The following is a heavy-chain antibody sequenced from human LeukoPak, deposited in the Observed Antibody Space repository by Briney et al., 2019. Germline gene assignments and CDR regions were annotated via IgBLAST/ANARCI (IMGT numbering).Heavy chain of an antibody. Sequence: SETLSLTCTVSGGSISSYYWSWIRQPAGKGLEWIGRIYTSRSTNYNPSLKSRVTMSVDTSKNQFSLKLSSVTAADTAVYYCARAEDYYGSGSYLDYWGQGTLVTVSS. J-gene: IGHJ4*02. CDR2: IYTSRST. D-gene: IGHD3-10*01. V-gene: IGHV4-4*07. CDR3: ARAEDYYGSGSYLDY. CDR1: GGSISSYY.